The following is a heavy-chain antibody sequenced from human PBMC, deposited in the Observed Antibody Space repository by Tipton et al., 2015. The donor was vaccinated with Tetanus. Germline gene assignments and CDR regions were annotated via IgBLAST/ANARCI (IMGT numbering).Heavy chain of an antibody. J-gene: IGHJ4*02. CDR2: ITFDGGTK. V-gene: IGHV3-30-3*01. CDR1: GFTFTRYA. Sequence: SLRLSCAASGFTFTRYAMHWVRQAPGKGLEWVAVITFDGGTKYYADSVKGRFTLSRDNSQNTLYLQMNSLKAEDTAVYYCAREGSGQDFDYWGRGTLVTVSS. CDR3: AREGSGQDFDY. D-gene: IGHD3-10*01.